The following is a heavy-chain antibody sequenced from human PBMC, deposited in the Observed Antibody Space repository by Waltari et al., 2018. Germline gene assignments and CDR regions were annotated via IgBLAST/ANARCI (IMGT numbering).Heavy chain of an antibody. J-gene: IGHJ2*01. CDR2: IYYSGST. Sequence: QLQLQESGPGLVKPSETLSLTCTVSGGSISSSSYYWGWIRQPPGKGLEWIGSIYYSGSTYYNPSLMSRVTISVDTSKNQFSLKLSSVTAADTAVYYCARDGYDFWSGPAGYFDLWGRGTLVTVSS. CDR3: ARDGYDFWSGPAGYFDL. D-gene: IGHD3-3*01. V-gene: IGHV4-39*07. CDR1: GGSISSSSYY.